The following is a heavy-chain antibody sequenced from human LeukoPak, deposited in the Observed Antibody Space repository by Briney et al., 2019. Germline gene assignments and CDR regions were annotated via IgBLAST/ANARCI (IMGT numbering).Heavy chain of an antibody. CDR1: GGSISSYY. V-gene: IGHV4-59*01. D-gene: IGHD3-16*01. CDR2: IYYSGST. Sequence: SETLSLTCTVSGGSISSYYWSWIRQPPGKGLEWIGYIYYSGSTNYNPSLESRVTISVDTSKNQFSLKLSSVTAADTALYYCARALLERFGWFDPWGQGTLVTVSS. CDR3: ARALLERFGWFDP. J-gene: IGHJ5*02.